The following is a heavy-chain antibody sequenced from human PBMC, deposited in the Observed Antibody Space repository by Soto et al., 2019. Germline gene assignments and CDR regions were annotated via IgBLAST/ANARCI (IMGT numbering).Heavy chain of an antibody. CDR3: ARHPGYYDILTGYSTYYFDF. CDR1: GGSISSYY. Sequence: SETLSLTCTVSGGSISSYYWSWIRQPPGKGLEWIGYIYYRGNTNYNPSLKSRVTISLDTSKNQFSLKLSSVTAADTAVYYCARHPGYYDILTGYSTYYFDFWAQGILVTVSS. V-gene: IGHV4-59*08. CDR2: IYYRGNT. D-gene: IGHD3-9*01. J-gene: IGHJ4*02.